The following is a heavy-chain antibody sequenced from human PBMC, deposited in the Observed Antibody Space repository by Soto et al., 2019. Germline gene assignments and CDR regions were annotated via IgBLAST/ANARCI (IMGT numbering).Heavy chain of an antibody. J-gene: IGHJ6*02. V-gene: IGHV4-31*03. CDR2: IYYSGST. CDR3: ARDQISGYDSGYGMDV. CDR1: GGSISSGGYY. D-gene: IGHD5-12*01. Sequence: QVQLQESGPGLVKPSQTLSPTCTVSGGSISSGGYYWSWIRQHPGKGLEWIGYIYYSGSTYYNPSLKSRVTISVDTSKNQFSLKLSSVTAADTAVYYCARDQISGYDSGYGMDVWGQGTTVTVSS.